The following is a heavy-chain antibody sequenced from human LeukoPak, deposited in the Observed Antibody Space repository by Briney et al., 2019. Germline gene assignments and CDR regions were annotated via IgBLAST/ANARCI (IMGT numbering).Heavy chain of an antibody. V-gene: IGHV3-23*01. CDR2: ISGSGGST. D-gene: IGHD6-19*01. CDR1: GFTFSSNA. J-gene: IGHJ4*02. CDR3: AKGQQWLVLGYY. Sequence: GGSLRLSCATSGFTFSSNAMSCVRQAPGKGLEWVSAISGSGGSTYYADSVKGRSTISRDNSKNTLYLQMNSLRAEDTAVYYCAKGQQWLVLGYYWGQGTLVTVSS.